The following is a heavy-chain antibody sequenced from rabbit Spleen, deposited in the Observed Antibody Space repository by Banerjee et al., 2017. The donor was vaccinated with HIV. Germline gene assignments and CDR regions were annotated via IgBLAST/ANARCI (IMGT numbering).Heavy chain of an antibody. V-gene: IGHV1S45*01. CDR1: GFSFSNKAV. CDR2: INTATGKP. CDR3: ARDLAGAIGWNFYL. J-gene: IGHJ6*01. Sequence: LEESGGGLVQPEGSLTLTCKASGFSFSNKAVMCWVRQAPGKGLEWIACINTATGKPVYATWAKGRFTISTTSSTTVTLQMTSLTAADTATYFCARDLAGAIGWNFYLWGPGTLVTVS. D-gene: IGHD4-1*01.